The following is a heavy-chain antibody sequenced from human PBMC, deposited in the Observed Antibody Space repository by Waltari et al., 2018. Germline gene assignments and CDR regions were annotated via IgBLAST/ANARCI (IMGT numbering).Heavy chain of an antibody. CDR2: ISYDGTNK. V-gene: IGHV3-30*18. D-gene: IGHD2-21*02. J-gene: IGHJ4*02. Sequence: QVQLVESGGGVVQPGGSLRLSCAASGLSFSSYGMHWVRQAPGKGLAWVASISYDGTNKYYADSVQGRFTISRDNSKNSLYLQMSSLTAEDTAVYFCAKEHGDDSGDYWGQGTLVTVSS. CDR3: AKEHGDDSGDY. CDR1: GLSFSSYG.